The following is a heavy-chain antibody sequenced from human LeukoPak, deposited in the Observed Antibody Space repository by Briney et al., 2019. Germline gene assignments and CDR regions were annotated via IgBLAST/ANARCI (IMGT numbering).Heavy chain of an antibody. CDR1: GFVVSDNY. J-gene: IGHJ6*02. D-gene: IGHD3-9*01. V-gene: IGHV3-53*01. CDR2: IYTSGIT. CDR3: ARSIGLTGGGVDV. Sequence: GGSLRLSCAASGFVVSDNYMSWVRQAPGQGLEWVSLIYTSGITKYTDSVKGRFTISRDNAKKTLYLQMNSLRAEDTAVYYCARSIGLTGGGVDVWGQGTTVTVSS.